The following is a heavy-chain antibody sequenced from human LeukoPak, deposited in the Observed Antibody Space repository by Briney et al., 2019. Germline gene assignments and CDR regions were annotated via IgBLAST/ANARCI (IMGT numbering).Heavy chain of an antibody. V-gene: IGHV4-61*01. J-gene: IGHJ5*02. Sequence: PSETLSLTCTVSGDPVSRGSYYWSWIRQPPGKELEWIGYVYHTGSTNYNPSLNSRVTISVDTSKNEFSLKMTSVTAADTAVYYCARGFASGWYSRYDPWGQGTLVTVSS. CDR1: GDPVSRGSYY. CDR2: VYHTGST. CDR3: ARGFASGWYSRYDP. D-gene: IGHD6-19*01.